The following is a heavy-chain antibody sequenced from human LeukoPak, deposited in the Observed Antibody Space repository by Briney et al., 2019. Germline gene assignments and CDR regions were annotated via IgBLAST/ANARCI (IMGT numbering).Heavy chain of an antibody. CDR3: ARDYSNYDWYGMDV. J-gene: IGHJ6*02. D-gene: IGHD4-11*01. Sequence: GATVTVSCTASGGTFISYAISWVRQAPGQGLEWMGGIIPIFGTANYAQKFQGRVTITADESTSTAYMELSSLRSEDTAVYYCARDYSNYDWYGMDVWGQGTTVTVSS. CDR2: IIPIFGTA. V-gene: IGHV1-69*13. CDR1: GGTFISYA.